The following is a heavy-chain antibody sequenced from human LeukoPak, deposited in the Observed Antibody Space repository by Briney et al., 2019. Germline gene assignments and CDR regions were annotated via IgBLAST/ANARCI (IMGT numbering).Heavy chain of an antibody. Sequence: GGSLRLSCAASGFTVSSNYMSWVRQAPGKGLEWVSVIYSCGSTYYADSVKGRFTISRDNSKNTLYLQMNSLRAEDTAVYYCARSGSGGWIDHWGQGTLVTVSS. J-gene: IGHJ4*02. V-gene: IGHV3-66*03. CDR1: GFTVSSNY. CDR3: ARSGSGGWIDH. CDR2: IYSCGST. D-gene: IGHD6-19*01.